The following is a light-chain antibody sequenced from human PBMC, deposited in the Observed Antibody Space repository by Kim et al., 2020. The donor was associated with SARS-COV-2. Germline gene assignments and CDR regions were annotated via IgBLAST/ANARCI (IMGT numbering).Light chain of an antibody. CDR3: QQSYSTPRT. CDR2: AAS. Sequence: DIQMTQSPSSLSASVGDRVTITCRASQSISSYLNWYQQKPGKPPKLLIYAASSLQSGVPSRFSGSGSGTDFTLTISSLQPEDSATYYCQQSYSTPRTFGQGTKVDIK. J-gene: IGKJ1*01. V-gene: IGKV1-39*01. CDR1: QSISSY.